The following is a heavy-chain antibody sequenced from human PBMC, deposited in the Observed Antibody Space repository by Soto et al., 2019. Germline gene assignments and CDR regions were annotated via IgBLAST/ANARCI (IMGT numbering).Heavy chain of an antibody. CDR2: INHSGST. CDR1: GGSFSGYY. J-gene: IGHJ4*02. Sequence: QVQLQQWGAGLLKPSETLSLTCAVYGGSFSGYYWSWIRQPPGKGLEWIGEINHSGSTNYNPSLKSRVTISVDTSKNQFSLKLSSVTAADTAVYYCARGRVREDCSSTSCYARVPLDYWGQGTLVTVSS. V-gene: IGHV4-34*01. CDR3: ARGRVREDCSSTSCYARVPLDY. D-gene: IGHD2-2*01.